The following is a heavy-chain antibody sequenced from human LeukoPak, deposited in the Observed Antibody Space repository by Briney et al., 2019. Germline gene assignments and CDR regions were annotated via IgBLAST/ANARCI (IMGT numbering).Heavy chain of an antibody. CDR3: AMGGSTWYIFFDY. D-gene: IGHD6-13*01. V-gene: IGHV5-51*01. CDR1: GYSFTSYW. Sequence: GEPLKISCKGSGYSFTSYWIGWVRQMPGKGLEWMGIIYPGDSDTRYSPSFQGQVTISADKSISTAYLHWSSLEASDTAIYYCAMGGSTWYIFFDYWGQGTLVTVSS. CDR2: IYPGDSDT. J-gene: IGHJ4*02.